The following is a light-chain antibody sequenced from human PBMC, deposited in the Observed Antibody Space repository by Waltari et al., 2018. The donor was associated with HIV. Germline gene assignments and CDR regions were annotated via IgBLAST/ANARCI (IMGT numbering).Light chain of an antibody. J-gene: IGKJ2*01. CDR1: HSIFYISNNKNY. CDR3: QQYYTTTYT. Sequence: DIVMTQSPDSLAVSLGETATINCKSRHSIFYISNNKNYLAWYQQKPGQRPQLLLYWASIRESGVSDRFSGSGTGTDFTLTITNLQPEDVATYYCQQYYTTTYTFGQGTKLEIK. CDR2: WAS. V-gene: IGKV4-1*01.